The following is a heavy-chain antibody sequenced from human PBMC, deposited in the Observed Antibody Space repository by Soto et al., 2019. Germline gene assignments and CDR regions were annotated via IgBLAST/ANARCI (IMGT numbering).Heavy chain of an antibody. CDR1: GYTFTSYV. CDR3: ARVPLGITMIVVVTSGFDY. J-gene: IGHJ4*02. D-gene: IGHD3-22*01. Sequence: ASVKVSCKASGYTFTSYVISWVRQAPGQGLEWMGWISAYNGNTNYAQKLQGRVTMTTDTSTSTAYMELRSLRSDDTAVYYCARVPLGITMIVVVTSGFDYWGQGTLVTVSS. V-gene: IGHV1-18*01. CDR2: ISAYNGNT.